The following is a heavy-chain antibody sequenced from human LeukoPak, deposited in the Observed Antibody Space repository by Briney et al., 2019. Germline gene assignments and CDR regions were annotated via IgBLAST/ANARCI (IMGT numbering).Heavy chain of an antibody. CDR1: GFTFTSYT. J-gene: IGHJ4*02. CDR2: ITSSSSTI. D-gene: IGHD3-9*01. CDR3: ARNFDA. V-gene: IGHV3-48*01. Sequence: PGGSLRLSCAASGFTFTSYTMNWVRQAPGKGLEWVSYITSSSSTIYYADSLKGRFTMSRDNAENSLYLQMNSLRAEDTAVYFCARNFDAWGQGTLVTVSS.